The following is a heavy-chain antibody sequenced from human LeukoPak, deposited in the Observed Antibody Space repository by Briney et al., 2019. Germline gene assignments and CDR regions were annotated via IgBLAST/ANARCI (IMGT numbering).Heavy chain of an antibody. V-gene: IGHV3-21*01. J-gene: IGHJ4*02. Sequence: GGSLRLSCAASGFTFSSYSMNWVRQAPGKGLEWVSSISSSSSYIYYADSVKGRFTISRDNAKNSLYLQMNSLRAEDTAVYYCAKPREDGDYLDYWGQGTLVTVSS. D-gene: IGHD4-17*01. CDR2: ISSSSSYI. CDR3: AKPREDGDYLDY. CDR1: GFTFSSYS.